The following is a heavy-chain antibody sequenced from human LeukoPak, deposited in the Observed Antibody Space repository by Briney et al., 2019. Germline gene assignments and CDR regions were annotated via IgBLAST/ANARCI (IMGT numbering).Heavy chain of an antibody. D-gene: IGHD3-22*01. Sequence: ASVKVSCKASGYTFTSYYMHWVRQAPGQGLEWMGWISAYNGNTNYAQKLQGRVTMTTDTSTSTAYMELRSLRSDDTAVYYCARVRGYSDAFDIWGQGTMVTVSS. CDR3: ARVRGYSDAFDI. J-gene: IGHJ3*02. CDR2: ISAYNGNT. CDR1: GYTFTSYY. V-gene: IGHV1-18*04.